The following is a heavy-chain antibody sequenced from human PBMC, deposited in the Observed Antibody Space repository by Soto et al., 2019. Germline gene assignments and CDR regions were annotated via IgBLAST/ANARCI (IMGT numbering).Heavy chain of an antibody. CDR3: ARESSGTQYFDY. CDR1: GYTFTSYY. J-gene: IGHJ4*02. CDR2: SHVGPDTT. D-gene: IGHD6-19*01. Sequence: QVQLEQSGAEVKKPGASMKVSCQASGYTFTSYYIHWVRQAPGQGLEWMGVSHVGPDTTMYAQKFQGRVTMTRDTSTSTVYMELSSLISEDTAVYFCARESSGTQYFDYWGQGNLVTVS. V-gene: IGHV1-46*01.